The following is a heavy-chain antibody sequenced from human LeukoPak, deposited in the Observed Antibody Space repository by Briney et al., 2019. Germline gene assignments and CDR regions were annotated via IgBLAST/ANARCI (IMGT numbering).Heavy chain of an antibody. V-gene: IGHV3-23*01. Sequence: GGSLRLSCAASGFTFSSYAMSWVRQAPGKGLEWVSAISGSGGSTYYADSVKGQFTISRDNSKNTLYLQMNSLRAEDTAVYYCAKDMRGGAWFGELYPSNWFDPWGQGTLVTVSS. J-gene: IGHJ5*02. CDR1: GFTFSSYA. D-gene: IGHD3-10*01. CDR2: ISGSGGST. CDR3: AKDMRGGAWFGELYPSNWFDP.